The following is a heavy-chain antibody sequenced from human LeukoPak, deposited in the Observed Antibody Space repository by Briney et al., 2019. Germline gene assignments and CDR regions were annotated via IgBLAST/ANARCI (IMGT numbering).Heavy chain of an antibody. D-gene: IGHD6-19*01. V-gene: IGHV4-39*07. CDR1: GGSISSSSYY. Sequence: SETLSLTYTVSGGSISSSSYYWGWIRQPPGKGLEWIGSIYYSGSTYYNPSLKSRVTISVDTSKNQFSLKLSSVTAADTAVYYCARVGVKQWLVYGDWFDPWGQGTLVTVSS. CDR2: IYYSGST. CDR3: ARVGVKQWLVYGDWFDP. J-gene: IGHJ5*02.